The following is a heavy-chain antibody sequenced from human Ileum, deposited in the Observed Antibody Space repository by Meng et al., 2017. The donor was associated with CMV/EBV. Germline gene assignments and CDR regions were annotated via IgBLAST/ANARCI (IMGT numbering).Heavy chain of an antibody. V-gene: IGHV4-4*08. Sequence: QVYLQESGPGLVKPSATLSLTCSVSNGSFNIYYWSWLRQSPGKGLEFIAYISSSGDTNYNPPLRSRVAISIDTTKEHFSLRLTSVTAADTAVYYCARAHVIPNGNYMFDYWGQGALVTVSS. CDR3: ARAHVIPNGNYMFDY. CDR2: ISSSGDT. J-gene: IGHJ4*02. D-gene: IGHD1-7*01. CDR1: NGSFNIYY.